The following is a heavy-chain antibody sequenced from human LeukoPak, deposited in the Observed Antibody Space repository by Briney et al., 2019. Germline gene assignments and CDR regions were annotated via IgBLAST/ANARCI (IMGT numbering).Heavy chain of an antibody. CDR1: GFTFSSYG. V-gene: IGHV3-30*02. D-gene: IGHD3-22*01. CDR3: AKVSVWLLLFDY. Sequence: GGSLRLSCAASGFTFSSYGMHWVRQAPGKGLERVAFIRYDGSNKYYADSVKGRFTISRDNSKNTLYLQMNSLRAEDTAVYYCAKVSVWLLLFDYWGQGTLVTVSS. J-gene: IGHJ4*02. CDR2: IRYDGSNK.